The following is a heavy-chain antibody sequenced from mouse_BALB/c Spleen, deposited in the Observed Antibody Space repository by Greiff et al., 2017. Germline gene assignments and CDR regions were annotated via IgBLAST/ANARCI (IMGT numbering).Heavy chain of an antibody. CDR2: INPSNGGT. CDR1: GYTFTSYY. V-gene: IGHV1S16*01. J-gene: IGHJ1*01. Sequence: QVQLQQSGAELVKPGASVKLSCKASGYTFTSYYMYWVKQRPGQGLEWIGEINPSNGGTNFNDKFKSKATLAVDKSSSTAYMQLSSLTSEDSAVYDCTGPYYGYGVWYFDVWGAGTTVTVSS. D-gene: IGHD2-9*01. CDR3: TGPYYGYGVWYFDV.